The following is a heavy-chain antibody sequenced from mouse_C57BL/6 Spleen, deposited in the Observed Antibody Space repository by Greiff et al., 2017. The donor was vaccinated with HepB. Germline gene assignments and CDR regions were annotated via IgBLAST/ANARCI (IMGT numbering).Heavy chain of an antibody. CDR3: TRSHSSGYVPFDY. CDR1: GYTFTDYE. D-gene: IGHD3-2*02. J-gene: IGHJ2*01. CDR2: IDPETGGT. V-gene: IGHV1-15*01. Sequence: QVQLQHSGAELVRPGASVTLSCKASGYTFTDYEMHWVKQTPVHGLEWIGAIDPETGGTAYNQKFKGKAILTADKSSSTAYMELRSLTSEDSAVYYCTRSHSSGYVPFDYWGQGTTLTVSS.